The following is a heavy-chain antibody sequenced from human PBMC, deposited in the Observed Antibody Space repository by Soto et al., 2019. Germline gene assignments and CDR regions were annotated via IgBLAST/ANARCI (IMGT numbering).Heavy chain of an antibody. D-gene: IGHD2-2*01. V-gene: IGHV3-23*01. CDR3: AKEQTHSQADTSSIFDY. CDR2: TSGSGGST. CDR1: GFTFGNYP. Sequence: EVQLLESGGGFVEPGWSLRLSCAASGFTFGNYPMTWVRQAPGKGLEWVSSTSGSGGSTYYADSVKGRFTISRDNSKNTLYLQMNSLRAEDTAVYYCAKEQTHSQADTSSIFDYWGQGTLVTVSS. J-gene: IGHJ4*02.